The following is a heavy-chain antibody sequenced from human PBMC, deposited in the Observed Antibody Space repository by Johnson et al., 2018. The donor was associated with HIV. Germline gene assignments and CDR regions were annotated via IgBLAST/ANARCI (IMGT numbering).Heavy chain of an antibody. CDR1: GFTFSSYG. J-gene: IGHJ3*02. CDR2: IKQDGREK. CDR3: ARDPTTQYLRLIGDFGSFDI. D-gene: IGHD7-27*01. V-gene: IGHV3-7*03. Sequence: VQLVESGGGVVQPGRSLRLSCAASGFTFSSYGMHWVRQAPGKGLEWVANIKQDGREKNYVDSVKGRFTISRDNAKNSLYLQMNSLRAEDTALYYCARDPTTQYLRLIGDFGSFDIWGQGTMVTVSS.